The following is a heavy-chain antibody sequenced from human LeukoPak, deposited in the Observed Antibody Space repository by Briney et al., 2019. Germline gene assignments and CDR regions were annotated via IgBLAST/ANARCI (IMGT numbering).Heavy chain of an antibody. CDR1: GGSFSIYY. CDR2: IYTSGST. V-gene: IGHV4-4*07. D-gene: IGHD4-17*01. J-gene: IGHJ4*02. Sequence: SETLSLTCSVSGGSFSIYYWTWIRQPAGKGLEWIGRIYTSGSTNYNPSLKSRVTMSVDTSKNQFSLKLSSVTAADTAVYYCARGPTTVTRAFDYWGQGTLVTVSS. CDR3: ARGPTTVTRAFDY.